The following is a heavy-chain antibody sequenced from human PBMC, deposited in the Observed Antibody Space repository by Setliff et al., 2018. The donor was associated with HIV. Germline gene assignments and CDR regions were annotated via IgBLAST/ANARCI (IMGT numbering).Heavy chain of an antibody. CDR1: GGTFSSYA. CDR2: IIPAFGTA. CDR3: ARDGLLVAGIRFDY. D-gene: IGHD6-19*01. J-gene: IGHJ4*01. V-gene: IGHV1-69*05. Sequence: SVQVSCKTSGGTFSSYAVSWVRQAPGQGLEWMGGIIPAFGTANYAQKFQGRVTITTDESTSTAYMELSGLRSEDTAVYFCARDGLLVAGIRFDYWGQGTLVTVSS.